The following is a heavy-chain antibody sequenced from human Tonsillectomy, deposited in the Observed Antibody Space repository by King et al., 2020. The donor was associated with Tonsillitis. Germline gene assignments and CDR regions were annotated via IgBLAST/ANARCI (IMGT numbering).Heavy chain of an antibody. CDR1: RFTFSNYA. Sequence: VQLVESGGGVVQPGRSLRLSCAASRFTFSNYAMHWVRQAPGKGLEWVAVISSDGGDKYYVDSVKGRFTISRDNSKNTLYLQMNSLRAEDTAVYYCARDPDGYYFDYWGQGTLVTVSS. V-gene: IGHV3-30*04. CDR3: ARDPDGYYFDY. D-gene: IGHD3-10*01. CDR2: ISSDGGDK. J-gene: IGHJ4*02.